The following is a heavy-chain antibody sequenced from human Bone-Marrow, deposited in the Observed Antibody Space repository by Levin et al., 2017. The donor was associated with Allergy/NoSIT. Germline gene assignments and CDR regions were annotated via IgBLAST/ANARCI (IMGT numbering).Heavy chain of an antibody. CDR3: ATDRPSSPYYYYGMDV. Sequence: ASVKVSCKVSGYTLTELSMHWVRQAPGKGLEWMGGFDPEDGETIYAQKFQGRVTMTEDTSTDTAYMELSSLRSEDTAVYYCATDRPSSPYYYYGMDVWGQGTTVTVSS. J-gene: IGHJ6*02. V-gene: IGHV1-24*01. CDR2: FDPEDGET. CDR1: GYTLTELS.